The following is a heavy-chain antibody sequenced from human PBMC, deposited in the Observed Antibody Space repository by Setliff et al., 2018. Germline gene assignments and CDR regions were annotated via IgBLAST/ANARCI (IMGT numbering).Heavy chain of an antibody. CDR3: ARELFYYYMDV. J-gene: IGHJ6*03. CDR2: IYTSGST. Sequence: SETLSLTCTVSGGSISSGSYYWSWIRQPAGKGLEWIGRIYTSGSTYYNPSLKSRVTISVDTSKNQFSLNLSSLTAADTAVYYCARELFYYYMDVWGKGTTVTVSS. CDR1: GGSISSGSYY. V-gene: IGHV4-61*02.